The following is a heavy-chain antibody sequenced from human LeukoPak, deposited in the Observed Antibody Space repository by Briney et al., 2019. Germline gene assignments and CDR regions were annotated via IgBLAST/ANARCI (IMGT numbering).Heavy chain of an antibody. J-gene: IGHJ3*02. CDR2: IRGGGGVT. V-gene: IGHV3-23*01. D-gene: IGHD3-10*01. Sequence: PGGSLRLSCAASGFTFDNYAMNWVRQAPGKGLEWVSYIRGGGGVTRYSDSVKDRFTISRDNSKNTLHLQMNSLRAEDTAIYYCAKCSASYYNDAFDIWGRGTMVTVSS. CDR1: GFTFDNYA. CDR3: AKCSASYYNDAFDI.